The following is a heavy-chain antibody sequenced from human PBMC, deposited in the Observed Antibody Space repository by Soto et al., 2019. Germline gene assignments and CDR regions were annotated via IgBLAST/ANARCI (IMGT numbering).Heavy chain of an antibody. D-gene: IGHD5-18*01. J-gene: IGHJ6*02. CDR2: INPSGGST. Sequence: ASVKVSCKASGYTFTSYYMHWVRQAPGQGLEWMGIINPSGGSTSYAQKFQGRVTMTGDTSTSTVYMELSSLRSEDTAVYYCARGGWYSYGPDYYYYGMDVWGQGTTVTVSS. CDR3: ARGGWYSYGPDYYYYGMDV. V-gene: IGHV1-46*01. CDR1: GYTFTSYY.